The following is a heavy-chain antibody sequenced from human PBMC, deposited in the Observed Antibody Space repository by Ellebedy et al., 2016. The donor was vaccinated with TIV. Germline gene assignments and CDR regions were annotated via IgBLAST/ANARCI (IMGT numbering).Heavy chain of an antibody. CDR1: GFTFSSYA. J-gene: IGHJ6*02. CDR3: ASLGFGELLKDYYYYGMDV. V-gene: IGHV3-23*01. D-gene: IGHD3-10*01. Sequence: GESLKISXAASGFTFSSYAMSWVRQAPGKGLEWVSAISGSGGSTYYADSVKGRFTISRDNSKNTLYLQMNSLRAEDTAVYYCASLGFGELLKDYYYYGMDVWGQGTTVTVSS. CDR2: ISGSGGST.